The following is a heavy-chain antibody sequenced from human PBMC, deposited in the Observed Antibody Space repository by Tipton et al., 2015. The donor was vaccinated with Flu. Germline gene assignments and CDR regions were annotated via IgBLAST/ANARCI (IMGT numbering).Heavy chain of an antibody. D-gene: IGHD1-26*01. CDR2: IYPSGNT. CDR3: ARSGSYHHYYFDL. V-gene: IGHV4-59*10. Sequence: TLSLTCAVHGGSFSGYYWTWIRQPAGKGLEWIGRIYPSGNTNYNPSLQSRVTMSVDTSRNQFSLSPTSVTAADAAIYYCARSGSYHHYYFDLWGRGTLVSVSS. CDR1: GGSFSGYY. J-gene: IGHJ2*01.